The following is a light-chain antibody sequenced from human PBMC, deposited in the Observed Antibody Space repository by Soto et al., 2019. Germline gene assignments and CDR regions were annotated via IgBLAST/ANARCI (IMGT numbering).Light chain of an antibody. CDR2: EVS. J-gene: IGLJ1*01. CDR3: TSYTISSNYV. CDR1: SSDVGGYEY. V-gene: IGLV2-14*01. Sequence: QSVLTQPASVSGSPGQSITISCTGTSSDVGGYEYVSWYQQHPGKAPKLMLYEVSYRPSGVSNRFSGSKSGNTASLTISGLQAEDEADYYCTSYTISSNYVFGFGTKVTV.